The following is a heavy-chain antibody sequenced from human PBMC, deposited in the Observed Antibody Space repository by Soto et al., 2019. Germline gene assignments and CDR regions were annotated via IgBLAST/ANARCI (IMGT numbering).Heavy chain of an antibody. CDR3: AIDRAMMSYFDP. Sequence: GGSLRLSCVASGFTFSSYAMSWVRQAPGKGLEWVSSINGRGYSVFYADSVKGRFTISRDNSKSTVYLEMNRLRAEDTAVYFCAIDRAMMSYFDPWGQGTLVTVSS. V-gene: IGHV3-23*01. D-gene: IGHD3-22*01. J-gene: IGHJ5*02. CDR1: GFTFSSYA. CDR2: INGRGYSV.